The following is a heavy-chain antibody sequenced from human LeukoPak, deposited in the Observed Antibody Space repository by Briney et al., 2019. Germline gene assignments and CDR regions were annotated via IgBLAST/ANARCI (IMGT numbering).Heavy chain of an antibody. CDR2: ISWNSGSI. J-gene: IGHJ3*02. V-gene: IGHV3-9*01. CDR1: GFTFDDYA. Sequence: GGSLRLSCAASGFTFDDYAMHWARQAPGKGLEWVSGISWNSGSIGYADSVKGRFTISRDNAKNSLYLQMNSLRAEDTALYYCAKGVVGAFDAFDIWGQGTMVTVSS. CDR3: AKGVVGAFDAFDI. D-gene: IGHD1-26*01.